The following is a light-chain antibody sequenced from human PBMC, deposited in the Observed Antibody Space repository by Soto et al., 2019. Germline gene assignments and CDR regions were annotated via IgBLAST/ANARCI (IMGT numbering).Light chain of an antibody. CDR2: AAS. V-gene: IGKV1-39*01. J-gene: IGKJ4*01. CDR3: QQGYNAPLT. Sequence: IQMTQSPSSLSASVGDRVTITCRASQRISTYLNWFQQRPGKAPRLLIYAASTLQTGVSSNFSGSMSGTDFTLTISSLQPEDSATYYCQQGYNAPLTFGGGTKVDIK. CDR1: QRISTY.